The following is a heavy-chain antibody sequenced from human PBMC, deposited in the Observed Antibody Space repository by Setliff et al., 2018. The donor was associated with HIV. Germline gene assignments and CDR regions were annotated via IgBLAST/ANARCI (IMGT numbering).Heavy chain of an antibody. CDR1: GYTFNSYG. J-gene: IGHJ4*02. CDR3: ARDRYGASFDS. Sequence: GASVKVSCKASGYTFNSYGINWVRQAPGQGLEWMGWINTVTGNPTYAQGFTGRFVFSLDTSVSTAYLQISSLKAEDSAVYYCARDRYGASFDSWGQGTLVTSPQ. D-gene: IGHD3-16*02. V-gene: IGHV7-4-1*02. CDR2: INTVTGNP.